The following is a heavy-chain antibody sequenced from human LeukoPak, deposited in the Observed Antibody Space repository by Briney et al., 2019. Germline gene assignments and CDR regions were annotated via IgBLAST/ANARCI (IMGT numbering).Heavy chain of an antibody. J-gene: IGHJ4*02. CDR3: ARGSIVVQLDYFDY. D-gene: IGHD6-13*01. CDR2: IYTSGST. Sequence: SETLSLTCTVSGGSISSYYWSWIRQPAGKGLGWIGRIYTSGSTNYNPSLKSRVTMSVDTSKNQFSLKLSSVTAADTAVYYCARGSIVVQLDYFDYWGQGTLVTVSS. V-gene: IGHV4-4*07. CDR1: GGSISSYY.